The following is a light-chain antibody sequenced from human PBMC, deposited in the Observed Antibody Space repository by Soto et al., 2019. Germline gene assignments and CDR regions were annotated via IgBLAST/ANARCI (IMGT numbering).Light chain of an antibody. CDR3: QQYENLPT. Sequence: NPMTQFPSTLSASVADSVTITCRASQSISSWLAWYQQKPGRAPKLLIYDASNLEAGVPSRFRGSGSGTDFTFTISRLQPEDIATYYCQQYENLPTFGQGTRLEIK. CDR2: DAS. CDR1: QSISSW. J-gene: IGKJ5*01. V-gene: IGKV1-33*01.